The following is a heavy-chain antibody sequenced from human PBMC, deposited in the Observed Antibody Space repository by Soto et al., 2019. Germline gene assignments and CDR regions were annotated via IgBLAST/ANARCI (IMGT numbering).Heavy chain of an antibody. J-gene: IGHJ6*02. CDR1: GYSFTSYW. CDR2: IDPSDSYT. V-gene: IGHV5-10-1*01. CDR3: ANPNPRSVRYQLTQAQGDGMDV. Sequence: GESLKISCKGSGYSFTSYWISWVRQMPGKGLEWMGRIDPSDSYTNYSPSFQGHVTISADKSISTAYLQWSSLKASDTAMYYCANPNPRSVRYQLTQAQGDGMDVWGQGTTVTVSS. D-gene: IGHD2-2*01.